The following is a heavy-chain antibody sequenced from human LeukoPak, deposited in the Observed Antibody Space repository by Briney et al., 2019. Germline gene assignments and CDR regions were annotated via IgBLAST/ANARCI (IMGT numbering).Heavy chain of an antibody. V-gene: IGHV1-3*01. CDR2: INAGNGNT. CDR3: ARDRIAAAGTLDY. Sequence: ASEKVSCKASGYTFTSYAMHWVRQAPGQRLEWMGWINAGNGNTKYSQKFQGRVTITRDTSASTAYMELSSLRSEDTAVYYCARDRIAAAGTLDYWGQGTLVTVSS. CDR1: GYTFTSYA. D-gene: IGHD6-13*01. J-gene: IGHJ4*02.